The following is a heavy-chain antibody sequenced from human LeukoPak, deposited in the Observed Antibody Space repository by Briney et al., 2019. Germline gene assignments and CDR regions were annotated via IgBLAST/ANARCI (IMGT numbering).Heavy chain of an antibody. J-gene: IGHJ4*02. D-gene: IGHD3-22*01. CDR1: GGSISSGDYY. CDR2: IYYSGST. V-gene: IGHV4-30-4*01. Sequence: SQTLSLTCTVSGGSISSGDYYWSWVRQPPGKGLEWIGYIYYSGSTYYNPSLKSRVTISVDTSKNQFSLKLSSVTAADTAVYYCARAFSGDSSGYYYDYFDYWGQGTLVTVSS. CDR3: ARAFSGDSSGYYYDYFDY.